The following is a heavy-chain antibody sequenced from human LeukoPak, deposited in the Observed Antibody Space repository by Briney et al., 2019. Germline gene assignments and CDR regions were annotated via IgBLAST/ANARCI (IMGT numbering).Heavy chain of an antibody. J-gene: IGHJ3*02. V-gene: IGHV4-31*03. CDR3: ARVGSKMVTHVFDI. CDR1: GGSISSGGYY. D-gene: IGHD4-23*01. CDR2: IYYSGST. Sequence: SQTLSLTCTVSGGSISSGGYYWSWIRQHPGKGLEWIGYIYYSGSTYYNSSLKSRVTISVDTSKNQFSLKLSSVTAADTAVYFCARVGSKMVTHVFDIWGQRTMVTVSS.